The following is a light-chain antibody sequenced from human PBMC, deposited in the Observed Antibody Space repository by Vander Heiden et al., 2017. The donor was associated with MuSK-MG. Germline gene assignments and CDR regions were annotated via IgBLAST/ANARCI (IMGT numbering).Light chain of an antibody. CDR1: QSVSYSY. CDR3: QQYDSSPIT. CDR2: GAS. V-gene: IGKV3-20*01. J-gene: IGKJ5*01. Sequence: EIVFTQSPGTLSLSPGERATLSCRASQSVSYSYLAWYQQKPGQAPRLLIYGASSRATGIPDRFSGSGSGTDFTLTISRLEPEDFAVYYCQQYDSSPITFGQGTRLEIK.